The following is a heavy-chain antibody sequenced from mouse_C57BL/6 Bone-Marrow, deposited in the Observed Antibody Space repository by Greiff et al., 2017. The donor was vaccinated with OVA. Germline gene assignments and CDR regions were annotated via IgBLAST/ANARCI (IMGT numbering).Heavy chain of an antibody. CDR3: ARDDGYFFEY. Sequence: VQLQESGAEVVRPGASVKLSCKASGYSFTDHYINWVKQRPGQGLEWIARIYPGCGNTYYNEKFKGKATLTAEKSSNTAYMQLSSLTSEYSAVYFCARDDGYFFEYWGQGTTLTVSS. CDR1: GYSFTDHY. CDR2: IYPGCGNT. V-gene: IGHV1-76*01. D-gene: IGHD2-3*01. J-gene: IGHJ2*01.